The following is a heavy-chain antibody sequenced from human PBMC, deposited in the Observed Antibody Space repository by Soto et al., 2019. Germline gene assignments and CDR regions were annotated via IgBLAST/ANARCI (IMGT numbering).Heavy chain of an antibody. CDR1: GGSINSGGYY. CDR3: ARTSIVGLTFSDF. CDR2: IYYSGAT. Sequence: QVQLQESGPGLVKPSQTLSLTCTVSGGSINSGGYYWTWIRQHPGKGLEWIGYIYYSGATYYNPSIKSRVTISLDTSKNQFSLRLSSVTVADTAIYYCARTSIVGLTFSDFWGQGTLVTVSS. J-gene: IGHJ4*02. D-gene: IGHD1-26*01. V-gene: IGHV4-31*03.